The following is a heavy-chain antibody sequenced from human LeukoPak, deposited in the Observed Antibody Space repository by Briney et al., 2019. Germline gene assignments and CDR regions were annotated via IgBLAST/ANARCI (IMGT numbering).Heavy chain of an antibody. Sequence: PGGSLRLSCAASGFTFSSYAMHWVRQAPGKGLEWVAIISYDGSNKYYADSVKGRFTISRDNSKDTLYLQMNSLRAEDTAVYYCARKVSIAAADWFDPWGQGTLVTVSS. CDR2: ISYDGSNK. J-gene: IGHJ5*02. D-gene: IGHD6-13*01. V-gene: IGHV3-30-3*01. CDR3: ARKVSIAAADWFDP. CDR1: GFTFSSYA.